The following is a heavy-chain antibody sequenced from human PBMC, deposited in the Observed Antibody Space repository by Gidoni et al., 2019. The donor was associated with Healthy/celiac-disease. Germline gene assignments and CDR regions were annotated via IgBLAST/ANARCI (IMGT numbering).Heavy chain of an antibody. CDR1: VFTFSTAW. CDR2: IKRKTDGGTT. CDR3: TTGPPTHDYYYYGMDV. Sequence: EVQLVESGGGLVKPGGSLRLSCAASVFTFSTAWMSWVRQAPGKGLEWVGRIKRKTDGGTTDYAAPVKGRFTISRDDSKNTLYLQMNSLKTEDTAVYYCTTGPPTHDYYYYGMDVWGQGTTVTVSS. V-gene: IGHV3-15*01. J-gene: IGHJ6*02.